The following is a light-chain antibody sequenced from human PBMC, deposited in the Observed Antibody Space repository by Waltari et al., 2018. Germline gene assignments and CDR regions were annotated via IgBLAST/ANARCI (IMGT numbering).Light chain of an antibody. CDR1: QSVSSSF. J-gene: IGKJ2*01. V-gene: IGKV3-20*01. Sequence: EIVLMQSPGTLSLSPGERATLPCRASQSVSSSFLAWYQQKPGQAPRLLLYRASSRASGIPDRFSGGGSGTDFTLTISRLEPEDFAVYYCQHYGSSLYTFGQGTKLEI. CDR2: RAS. CDR3: QHYGSSLYT.